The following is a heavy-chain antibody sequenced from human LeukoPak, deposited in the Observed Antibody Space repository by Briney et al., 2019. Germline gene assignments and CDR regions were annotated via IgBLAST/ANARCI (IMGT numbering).Heavy chain of an antibody. V-gene: IGHV1-18*01. CDR3: ARDQGYYYYYMDV. J-gene: IGHJ6*03. CDR2: ISAYNGNT. Sequence: GASVKVSCKASGGTFSSYAISWVRQAPGQGLEWMGWISAYNGNTNYAQKLQGRVTMTTDTSTSTAYMELRSLRSDDTAVYYCARDQGYYYYYMDVWGKGTTVTVSS. CDR1: GGTFSSYA.